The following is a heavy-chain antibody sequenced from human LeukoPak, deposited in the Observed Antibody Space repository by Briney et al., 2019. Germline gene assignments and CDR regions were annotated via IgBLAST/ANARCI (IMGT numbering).Heavy chain of an antibody. D-gene: IGHD1-26*01. J-gene: IGHJ4*02. CDR1: SGSINSYY. V-gene: IGHV4-4*07. Sequence: SQTLSLTWTVSSGSINSYYWGWVRQPPGKGLDWTGLIYTTGATQYNPSLKSRVTMSIDTSTNQFSLNLRSMTAADTAVYYCGRQGYTASYSFPVFWRQGT. CDR2: IYTTGAT. CDR3: GRQGYTASYSFPVF.